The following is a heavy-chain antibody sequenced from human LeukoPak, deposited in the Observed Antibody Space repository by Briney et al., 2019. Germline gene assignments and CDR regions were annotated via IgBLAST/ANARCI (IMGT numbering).Heavy chain of an antibody. D-gene: IGHD6-6*01. CDR3: ARDGQLPYYNYGMDV. CDR2: IYTSWCT. Sequence: SETLSLTCTGSGGSISSYYWSWIRQPAGKGLEWIGRIYTSWCTNYNPSLKSRVTMSVDTSKNQFSLKLSSVTAADTAVYYCARDGQLPYYNYGMDVWGQGTTVTVSS. J-gene: IGHJ6*02. CDR1: GGSISSYY. V-gene: IGHV4-4*07.